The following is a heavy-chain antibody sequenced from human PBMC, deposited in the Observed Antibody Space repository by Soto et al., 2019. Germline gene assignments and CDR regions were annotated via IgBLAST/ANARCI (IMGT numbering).Heavy chain of an antibody. Sequence: QVQLVQSGAEVKKPGSSVKVSCKASGGTFSSYAISWVRQAPGQGLEWMGGIIPIFGTANYAQKFQGRVTITADESTSTAYMELSSLRSEDTAVYYCAREGGRPLDYTYYYDSSASGGAFDIWGQGTIVTVSS. CDR2: IIPIFGTA. D-gene: IGHD3-22*01. CDR3: AREGGRPLDYTYYYDSSASGGAFDI. V-gene: IGHV1-69*01. J-gene: IGHJ3*02. CDR1: GGTFSSYA.